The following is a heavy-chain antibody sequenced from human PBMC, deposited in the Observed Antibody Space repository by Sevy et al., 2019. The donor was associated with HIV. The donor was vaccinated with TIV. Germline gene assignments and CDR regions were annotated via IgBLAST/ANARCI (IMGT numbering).Heavy chain of an antibody. CDR1: GFTFDDYA. D-gene: IGHD6-13*01. Sequence: GGSPRLSCAASGFTFDDYAMHWVRQAPGKGLEWVSGISWNSGSIGYADSVKGRFTISRDNAKNSLYLQMNSLRAEDTALYYCAKPPGASIAAAGHYWYFDLWGRGTLVTVSS. J-gene: IGHJ2*01. CDR2: ISWNSGSI. CDR3: AKPPGASIAAAGHYWYFDL. V-gene: IGHV3-9*01.